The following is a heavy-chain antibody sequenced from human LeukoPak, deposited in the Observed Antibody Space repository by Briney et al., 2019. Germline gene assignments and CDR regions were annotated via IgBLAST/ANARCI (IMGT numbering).Heavy chain of an antibody. Sequence: SETLSLTCAVYGGSFSGYYWSWIRQPPGKGLEWIGEINHSGSTNYNPSLKSRITISVDTSKNQFSLKLSSVTAADTAVYYCARRCSSISCYNYWGQGTLVTVSS. CDR2: INHSGST. CDR1: GGSFSGYY. D-gene: IGHD2-2*02. J-gene: IGHJ4*02. V-gene: IGHV4-34*01. CDR3: ARRCSSISCYNY.